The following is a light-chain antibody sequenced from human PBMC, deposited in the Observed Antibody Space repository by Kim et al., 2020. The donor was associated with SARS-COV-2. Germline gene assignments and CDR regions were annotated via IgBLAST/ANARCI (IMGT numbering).Light chain of an antibody. CDR2: DAS. Sequence: DIQMTQSPSSLSASIGDRVTITCRASRSISTFLNWYQQKPGKAPKLLIYDASRLQSGVPSRFSGSGSETDFTVTISSLQPEEFATYYCQESYTTPYTFGRGTKLEIK. CDR1: RSISTF. CDR3: QESYTTPYT. J-gene: IGKJ2*01. V-gene: IGKV1-39*01.